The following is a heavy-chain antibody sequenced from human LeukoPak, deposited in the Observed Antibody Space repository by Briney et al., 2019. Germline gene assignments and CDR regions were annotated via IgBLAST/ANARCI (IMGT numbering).Heavy chain of an antibody. V-gene: IGHV3-30-3*01. CDR3: ARDPAMIVPDY. D-gene: IGHD3-22*01. J-gene: IGHJ4*02. Sequence: GGSLRLSCAASGFTFCSYAMHWVRQAPGKGLEWVAVISYDGSNKYYADSVKGRFTISRDNSKNTLYLQMNSLRAEDTAVYYCARDPAMIVPDYWGQGTLVTVSS. CDR1: GFTFCSYA. CDR2: ISYDGSNK.